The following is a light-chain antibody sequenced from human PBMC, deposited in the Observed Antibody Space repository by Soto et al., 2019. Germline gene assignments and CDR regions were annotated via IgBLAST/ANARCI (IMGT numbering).Light chain of an antibody. J-gene: IGKJ1*01. CDR2: GAS. Sequence: IVLTQSPGTLSLYPGERATLSCRASQTMRSSHLAWYQQKPGQAPRLLIYGASTRTFDVPDRFSGSGSGTNFTLTISSLQPDDFATYYCLQHNSYPRTFGQGTKVDIK. V-gene: IGKV3-20*01. CDR3: LQHNSYPRT. CDR1: QTMRSSH.